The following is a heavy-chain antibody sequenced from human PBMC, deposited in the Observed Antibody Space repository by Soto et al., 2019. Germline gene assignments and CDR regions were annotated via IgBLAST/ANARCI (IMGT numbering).Heavy chain of an antibody. D-gene: IGHD6-19*01. J-gene: IGHJ5*02. V-gene: IGHV4-39*01. CDR3: ARQSSGWYNWFDP. Sequence: QLQLQESGPGLVKPSETLSLTCSVSGGSISSSSYYWGWIRQPPGKGLEWIGSIYYSGSIYYNPPLKRRAPXSXDXXKNQFSLKLSSVTAAETAVYYCARQSSGWYNWFDPWGQGTLVTVSS. CDR2: IYYSGSI. CDR1: GGSISSSSYY.